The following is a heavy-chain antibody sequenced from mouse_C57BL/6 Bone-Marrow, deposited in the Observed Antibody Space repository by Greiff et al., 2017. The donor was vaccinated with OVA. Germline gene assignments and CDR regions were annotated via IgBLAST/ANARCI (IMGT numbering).Heavy chain of an antibody. CDR3: ARDRGAYYSNYPYAMDY. D-gene: IGHD2-5*01. V-gene: IGHV3-6*01. Sequence: EVQLVESGPGLVKPSQSLSLTCSVTGYSITSGYYWNWIRQFPGNKLEWMGYISYDGSNNYNPSLKNRISITRDTSKNQFFLKLNSVTTEDTATYYCARDRGAYYSNYPYAMDYWGQGTSVTVSS. CDR2: ISYDGSN. J-gene: IGHJ4*01. CDR1: GYSITSGYY.